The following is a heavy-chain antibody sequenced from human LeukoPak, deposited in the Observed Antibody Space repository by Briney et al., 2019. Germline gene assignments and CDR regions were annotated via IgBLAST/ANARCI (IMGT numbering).Heavy chain of an antibody. J-gene: IGHJ4*02. CDR2: ISGSGGST. Sequence: GGSLRLSCAASGFTFSSYGITWVRQAPGKGLEWVSAISGSGGSTYYADSVKGRFTISRDNSKNTLYLQMNSLRAEDTAVYYCAKVSLWFGELFDWGQGTLVTVSS. V-gene: IGHV3-23*01. CDR3: AKVSLWFGELFD. D-gene: IGHD3-10*01. CDR1: GFTFSSYG.